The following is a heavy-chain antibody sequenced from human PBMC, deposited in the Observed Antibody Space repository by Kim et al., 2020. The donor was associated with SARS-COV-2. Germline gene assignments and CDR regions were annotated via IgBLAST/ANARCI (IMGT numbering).Heavy chain of an antibody. J-gene: IGHJ4*01. CDR2: INHSGST. D-gene: IGHD3-22*01. CDR1: GGSFSGYY. V-gene: IGHV4-34*01. CDR3: ARGSGYYDSSGRYYFDY. Sequence: SETLSLTCAVYGGSFSGYYWSWIRQPPGKGLEWIGEINHSGSTNYNPSLKSRVTISVDTSKNQFSLKLSSVTAADTAVYYCARGSGYYDSSGRYYFDYWG.